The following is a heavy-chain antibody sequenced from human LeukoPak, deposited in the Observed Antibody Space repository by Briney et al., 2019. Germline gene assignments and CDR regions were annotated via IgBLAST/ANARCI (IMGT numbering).Heavy chain of an antibody. CDR2: FDPEDGEA. CDR3: ATDLHGGKFPIDY. CDR1: GYTLTELS. Sequence: ASVKVSCKVSGYTLTELSMHWVRQAPGKGLEWMGGFDPEDGEAIYAQKFQGRVTMTEDTSTDTAYMELSSLRSEDTAVYYCATDLHGGKFPIDYWGQGTLVTVSS. D-gene: IGHD4-23*01. V-gene: IGHV1-24*01. J-gene: IGHJ4*02.